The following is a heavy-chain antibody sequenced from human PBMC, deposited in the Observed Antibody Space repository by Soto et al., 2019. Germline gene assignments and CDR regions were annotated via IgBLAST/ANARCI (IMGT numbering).Heavy chain of an antibody. Sequence: SETLSLTCAVSGGSFSSGGYSWNWIRQPPGKGLEWIGNIYHSGSTYYNASLKSRVTISVDRSKNQFSLKLSSVTAADTAVYYCGRGDYANAFDIWGQGTMVTVSS. CDR1: GGSFSSGGYS. V-gene: IGHV4-30-2*01. J-gene: IGHJ3*02. CDR3: GRGDYANAFDI. CDR2: IYHSGST. D-gene: IGHD4-17*01.